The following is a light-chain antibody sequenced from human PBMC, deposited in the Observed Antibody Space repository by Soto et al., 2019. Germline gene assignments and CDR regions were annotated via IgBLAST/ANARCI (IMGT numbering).Light chain of an antibody. J-gene: IGLJ3*02. CDR1: NSNLGAGYD. Sequence: QSVLTQPPSVSGAPGQRVTISCTGNNSNLGAGYDVHWYQQLPGAAPKLVIFGNRNRPSGVPERFSGSKSGTSASLAITGLQAEDEADYYCQAYDYSPTAMVVGGGTKLTVL. CDR3: QAYDYSPTAMV. V-gene: IGLV1-40*01. CDR2: GNR.